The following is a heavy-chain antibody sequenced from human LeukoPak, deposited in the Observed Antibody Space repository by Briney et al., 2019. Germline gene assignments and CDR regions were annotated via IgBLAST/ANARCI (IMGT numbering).Heavy chain of an antibody. CDR2: IIPIFGIA. Sequence: ASVKVSCKASGGTFSSYAISWVRQAPGQGLEWMGRIIPIFGIANYAQKFQGRVTITADKSTSTAYMELSSLRSEDTAVYYCARNSSSDAFDIWGQGTMVTVSS. CDR1: GGTFSSYA. V-gene: IGHV1-69*04. J-gene: IGHJ3*02. CDR3: ARNSSSDAFDI. D-gene: IGHD6-6*01.